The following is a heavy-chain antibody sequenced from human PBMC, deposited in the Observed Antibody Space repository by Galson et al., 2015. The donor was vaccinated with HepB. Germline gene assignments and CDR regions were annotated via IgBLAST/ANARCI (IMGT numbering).Heavy chain of an antibody. CDR3: AKDTIRGVTAVLKGSAAYFDL. CDR1: GFTFGDYA. Sequence: SLRLSCAASGFTFGDYAMHWVRQAPGKGLEWVSGISWNSGNIGYADSVKGRFTISRDNDKNSLYVQMNSLRAEDTAFYYCAKDTIRGVTAVLKGSAAYFDLWGRGTLVTVSS. V-gene: IGHV3-9*01. CDR2: ISWNSGNI. J-gene: IGHJ2*01. D-gene: IGHD2-21*02.